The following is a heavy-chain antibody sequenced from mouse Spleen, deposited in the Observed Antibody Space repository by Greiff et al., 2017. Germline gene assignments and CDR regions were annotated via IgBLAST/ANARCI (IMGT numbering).Heavy chain of an antibody. CDR1: GFTFSSYA. CDR3: ARQGGLGRYFDV. V-gene: IGHV5-9-3*01. CDR2: ISSGGSYT. D-gene: IGHD4-1*01. J-gene: IGHJ1*01. Sequence: EVQGVESGGGLVKPGGSLKLSCAASGFTFSSYAMSWVRQTPEKRLEWVATISSGGSYTYYPDSVKGRFTISRDNAKNTLYLQMSSLRSEDTAMYYCARQGGLGRYFDVWGAGTTVTVSS.